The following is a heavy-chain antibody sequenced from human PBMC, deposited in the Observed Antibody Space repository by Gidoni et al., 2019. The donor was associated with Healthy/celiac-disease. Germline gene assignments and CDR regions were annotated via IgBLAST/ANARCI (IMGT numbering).Heavy chain of an antibody. CDR3: ARDHYYDSSDPYYFDY. D-gene: IGHD3-22*01. Sequence: EVQLVESGGGLVKPGGSLRLSCAASGFTFSSYSMNWVRQAPGKGLEWFSSISSSSSYIYYADSVKGRFTISRDNAKNSLYLQMNSLRAEDTAVYYCARDHYYDSSDPYYFDYWGQGTLVTVSS. V-gene: IGHV3-21*01. J-gene: IGHJ4*02. CDR1: GFTFSSYS. CDR2: ISSSSSYI.